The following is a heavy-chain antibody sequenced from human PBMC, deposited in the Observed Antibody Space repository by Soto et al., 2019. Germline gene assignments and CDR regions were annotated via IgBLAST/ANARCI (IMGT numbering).Heavy chain of an antibody. CDR1: GFTVSGSA. D-gene: IGHD3-16*02. CDR3: TRHLGEFSYPRVHGI. V-gene: IGHV3-73*01. CDR2: IRSKTNSYAT. J-gene: IGHJ3*02. Sequence: ESGGGLVQPGGSLKLSCAASGFTVSGSAVHWVRQASGKGLEWVGRIRSKTNSYATAYAASVKGRFTISRYDSEDPAYLQRHSLTAEAMSVYKCTRHLGEFSYPRVHGIWAQGTMVNVAS.